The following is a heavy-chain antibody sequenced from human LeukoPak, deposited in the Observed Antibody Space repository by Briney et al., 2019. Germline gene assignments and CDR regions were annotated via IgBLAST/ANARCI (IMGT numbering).Heavy chain of an antibody. CDR1: GYSFISYG. Sequence: ASVKVSCKASGYSFISYGISWVRHAPGQGLEWKGWINGHNGQTSYAQKLQGRVTMTTETSTSTVYMELRSLRPDDTAVYYCARWGPDFWSDYYPFDYWGQGSLVIVSS. CDR2: INGHNGQT. V-gene: IGHV1-18*01. J-gene: IGHJ4*02. D-gene: IGHD3-3*01. CDR3: ARWGPDFWSDYYPFDY.